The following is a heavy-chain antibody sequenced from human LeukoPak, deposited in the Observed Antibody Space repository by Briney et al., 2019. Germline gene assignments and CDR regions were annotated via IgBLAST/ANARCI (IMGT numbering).Heavy chain of an antibody. V-gene: IGHV4-61*01. D-gene: IGHD3-10*01. CDR1: SGSISTSNYY. Sequence: SETLSLTCTVSSGSISTSNYYWSWIRQPPGKGLEWIGYIYYSGSTNYNPSLKSRVTISVDTSKTQFSLKLSSVTAADTAVYYCARSSYYYAADASDIWGQGTLVTVSS. CDR2: IYYSGST. CDR3: ARSSYYYAADASDI. J-gene: IGHJ3*02.